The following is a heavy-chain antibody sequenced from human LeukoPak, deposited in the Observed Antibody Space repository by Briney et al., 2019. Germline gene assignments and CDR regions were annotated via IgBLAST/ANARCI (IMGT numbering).Heavy chain of an antibody. D-gene: IGHD3-10*01. CDR2: IYYSGST. Sequence: SETLSLTCTVSGGSISSGDYYWSWIRQPPGKGLEWIGYIYYSGSTYYNPSLKSRVTISVATSKTQFSLKLSSVTAADTAVYYCATREGTLMTYWGQGTLVTVSS. CDR3: ATREGTLMTY. V-gene: IGHV4-30-4*08. CDR1: GGSISSGDYY. J-gene: IGHJ4*02.